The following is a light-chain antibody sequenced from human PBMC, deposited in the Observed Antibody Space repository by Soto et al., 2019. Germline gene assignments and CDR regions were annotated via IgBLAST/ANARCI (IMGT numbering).Light chain of an antibody. CDR1: HSVSSN. CDR2: GSS. J-gene: IGKJ4*01. Sequence: EIGMTQSPATLSVSPGERATLSCRASHSVSSNLAWYQQKPGQAPRLLIYGSSTRATGIPARFSGSGSGTEFTLTISSLQSEDFAVYYCQQYDNWPPLTFGGGTKVEIK. V-gene: IGKV3-15*01. CDR3: QQYDNWPPLT.